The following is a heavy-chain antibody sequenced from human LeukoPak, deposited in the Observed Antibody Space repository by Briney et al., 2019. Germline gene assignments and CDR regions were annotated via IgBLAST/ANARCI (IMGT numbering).Heavy chain of an antibody. V-gene: IGHV4-61*01. CDR2: IFYCGIN. Sequence: SATLSLTCTVSGASVIIHSYYWNWIRQPPGRGLEWIAYIFYCGINNYNPTLKNRVTISVHTSHIPFSLKPRSVTAPDTVVCYCASGLLVEATSAFDIWGQGIIVTFSS. CDR1: GASVIIHSYY. J-gene: IGHJ3*02. CDR3: ASGLLVEATSAFDI. D-gene: IGHD2-15*01.